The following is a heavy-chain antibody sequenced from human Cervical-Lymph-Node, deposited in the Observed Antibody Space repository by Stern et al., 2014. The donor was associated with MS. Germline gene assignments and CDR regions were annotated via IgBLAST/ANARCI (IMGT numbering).Heavy chain of an antibody. J-gene: IGHJ4*02. CDR1: GFSLSTSGVG. Sequence: QVTLKESGPMLVKPTQTLTVTCTVSGFSLSTSGVGVGWVGQPPGKALEWPFIIFWNDDKRYSPSLKSRLTIPKDTSKNQVVLSMTSVDPLDAATYYCVHLTAFYRGFSYGSFDSWGQGTQVTVSS. CDR3: VHLTAFYRGFSYGSFDS. CDR2: IFWNDDK. D-gene: IGHD5-18*01. V-gene: IGHV2-5*01.